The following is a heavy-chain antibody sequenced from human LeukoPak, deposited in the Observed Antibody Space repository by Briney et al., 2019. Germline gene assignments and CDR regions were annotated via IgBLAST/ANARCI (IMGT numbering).Heavy chain of an antibody. J-gene: IGHJ2*01. V-gene: IGHV3-74*01. CDR1: GFTFSNYW. Sequence: GGSLRLSCAVSGFTFSNYWMDWVRQAPGKRLVWVARINSDGSSTTYADSVEGRFTISRDNTKSMLHLQMHSLRVDDSAVYFCTRTTTTADWYFDLWGRGTLVTVSS. D-gene: IGHD1-1*01. CDR2: INSDGSST. CDR3: TRTTTTADWYFDL.